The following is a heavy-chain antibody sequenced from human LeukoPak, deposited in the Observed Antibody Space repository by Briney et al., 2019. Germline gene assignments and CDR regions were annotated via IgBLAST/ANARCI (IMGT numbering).Heavy chain of an antibody. CDR2: IYHRGST. J-gene: IGHJ4*02. V-gene: IGHV4-38-2*02. Sequence: SETLSLTCTVSGYSITSGYYWGWIRQPPGKGLEWIGTIYHRGSTYYSPSLKSRVTISVDTSKNQFSLKLTSVTAADTAVYYCARKEWVPYYFDFWGQGTLVTVSS. CDR1: GYSITSGYY. CDR3: ARKEWVPYYFDF. D-gene: IGHD3-3*01.